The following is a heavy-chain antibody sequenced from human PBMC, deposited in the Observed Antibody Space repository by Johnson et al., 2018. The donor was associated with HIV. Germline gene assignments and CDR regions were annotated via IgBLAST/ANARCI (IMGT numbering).Heavy chain of an antibody. V-gene: IGHV3-7*03. CDR3: ARGGYDAFDI. Sequence: EVQLVESGGGLVKPGGSLRLSCAASGFTFSNAWMSWVRQAPGKGLEWVANIKQDGSEKYYVDSVKGRFTISRDNAKNSLYLQMNSLRAEDTAVYYCARGGYDAFDIWGQGTMVTVSS. CDR2: IKQDGSEK. CDR1: GFTFSNAW. J-gene: IGHJ3*02. D-gene: IGHD3-22*01.